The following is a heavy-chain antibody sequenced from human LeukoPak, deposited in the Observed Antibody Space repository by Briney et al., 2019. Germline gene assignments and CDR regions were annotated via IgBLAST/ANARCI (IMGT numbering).Heavy chain of an antibody. CDR2: INHNGNVN. CDR1: GFTFSSYW. Sequence: SGGSLRLSCAASGFTFSSYWMNWARQAPEKGLEWVASINHNGNVNYYVDSVKGRFTISRDNAKNSLYLQMCNLRAEDTAVYFCARGGGLDVWGQGATVTVSS. V-gene: IGHV3-7*03. J-gene: IGHJ6*02. D-gene: IGHD3-16*01. CDR3: ARGGGLDV.